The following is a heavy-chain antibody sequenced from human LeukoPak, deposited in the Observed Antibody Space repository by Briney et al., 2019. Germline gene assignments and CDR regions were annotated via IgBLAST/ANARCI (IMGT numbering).Heavy chain of an antibody. CDR3: ERGEYYYDSSGYYHSSGLDY. Sequence: SETLSLTCAVYGGSFSGYYWSWIRQPPGKGLEWIGEINHSGSTNYNASLKSRVTISVDTSKNQFSLKLSSVTAADTAVYYCERGEYYYDSSGYYHSSGLDYWGQGTLVTVSS. CDR1: GGSFSGYY. D-gene: IGHD3-22*01. J-gene: IGHJ4*02. V-gene: IGHV4-34*01. CDR2: INHSGST.